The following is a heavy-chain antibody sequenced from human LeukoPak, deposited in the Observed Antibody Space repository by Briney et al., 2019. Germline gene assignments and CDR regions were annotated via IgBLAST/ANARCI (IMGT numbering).Heavy chain of an antibody. Sequence: GGSLRLSCTPSGFTLSTYAIIWVRQAPGKGLEWVAVVLYDGSNKYYADSVKGRFTLSRDNSKNTLSLQMNTLRADDTAVYYCVRDNYGGILDFWGQGTLVTVSS. CDR1: GFTLSTYA. CDR3: VRDNYGGILDF. J-gene: IGHJ4*02. CDR2: VLYDGSNK. V-gene: IGHV3-30*04. D-gene: IGHD2-21*01.